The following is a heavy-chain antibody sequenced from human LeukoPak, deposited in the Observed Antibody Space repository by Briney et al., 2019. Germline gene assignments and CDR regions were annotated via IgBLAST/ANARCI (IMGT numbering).Heavy chain of an antibody. D-gene: IGHD5-12*01. V-gene: IGHV3-43D*04. CDR2: ISWDGGST. CDR1: GFTFDDYA. J-gene: IGHJ6*04. CDR3: AKDKEYSGFGPILSGYYYGMDV. Sequence: GGSLRLSCAASGFTFDDYAMHWVRQAPGKGLEWVSLISWDGGSTYYADSVKGRFTISTDNSRHTLYLQMNNLGAEDTALYYCAKDKEYSGFGPILSGYYYGMDVWGKGTTVTVSS.